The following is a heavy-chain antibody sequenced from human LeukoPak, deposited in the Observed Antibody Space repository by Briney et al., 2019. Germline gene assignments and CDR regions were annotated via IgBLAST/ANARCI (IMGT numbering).Heavy chain of an antibody. CDR1: GFTFSSYA. Sequence: GGSLRLSCAASGFTFSSYAMHWVRQAPGKGLEWVVVISYDGSNKYYADSVKGRFTISRDNSKNTLYLEMSSLTVDDTAAYFCARGSDRPFDYWGQGTLVTVSS. V-gene: IGHV3-30*14. D-gene: IGHD3-16*02. CDR2: ISYDGSNK. J-gene: IGHJ4*02. CDR3: ARGSDRPFDY.